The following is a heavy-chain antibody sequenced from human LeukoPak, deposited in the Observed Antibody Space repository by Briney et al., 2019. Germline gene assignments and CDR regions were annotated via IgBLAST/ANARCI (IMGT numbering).Heavy chain of an antibody. CDR2: ISAYNGNT. V-gene: IGHV1-18*01. CDR1: GYTFTSYG. D-gene: IGHD3-10*01. CDR3: ARDRSLLWFGYRLRDNWFDP. J-gene: IGHJ5*02. Sequence: GASVKVSCKASGYTFTSYGISWVRQAPGQGLEWMGWISAYNGNTNYAQKLQGRVTMTTDTSTSTAYMELRSLRSDDTAVYYCARDRSLLWFGYRLRDNWFDPWGQGTLVTVSS.